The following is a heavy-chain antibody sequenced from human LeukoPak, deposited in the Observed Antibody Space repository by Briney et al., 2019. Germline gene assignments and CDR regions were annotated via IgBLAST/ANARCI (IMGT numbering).Heavy chain of an antibody. CDR1: GITVSNYD. V-gene: IGHV3-23*01. CDR3: ARWGLAYTIDY. D-gene: IGHD2-21*01. Sequence: PGGSLRLSCVVSGITVSNYDMTWVRQAPGKGLEWVSGIRESGGGTNYADSVKGRFTISRDNSMNTVYLQMDNLRVEDTAVYSCARWGLAYTIDYWGQGTLVTVSS. J-gene: IGHJ4*02. CDR2: IRESGGGT.